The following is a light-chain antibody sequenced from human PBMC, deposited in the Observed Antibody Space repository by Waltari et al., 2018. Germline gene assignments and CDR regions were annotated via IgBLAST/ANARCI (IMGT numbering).Light chain of an antibody. CDR2: DAS. CDR1: QSVSRY. CDR3: QQRSNWPPYT. V-gene: IGKV3-11*01. J-gene: IGKJ2*01. Sequence: EIVLTQSPATLSLSPGERATLPCRASQSVSRYLAWYQQKPGQAPRPLLYDASNRATGIPARCSGSSSGTDFTLTISSLEPEDYSVYYCQQRSNWPPYTFGQGTKLEIK.